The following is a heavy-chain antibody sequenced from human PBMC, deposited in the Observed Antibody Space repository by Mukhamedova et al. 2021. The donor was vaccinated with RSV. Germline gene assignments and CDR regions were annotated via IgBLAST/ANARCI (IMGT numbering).Heavy chain of an antibody. V-gene: IGHV3-7*05. D-gene: IGHD3-16*01. J-gene: IGHJ5*02. CDR2: IKQDGSEK. Sequence: VRQAPGKGLEWVANIKQDGSEKFYVDSVKGRFTISRDNARNSLYLQMNSLRAEDTAVYYCARDWGLFRGRFDPWGQGTLVTVSS. CDR3: ARDWGLFRGRFDP.